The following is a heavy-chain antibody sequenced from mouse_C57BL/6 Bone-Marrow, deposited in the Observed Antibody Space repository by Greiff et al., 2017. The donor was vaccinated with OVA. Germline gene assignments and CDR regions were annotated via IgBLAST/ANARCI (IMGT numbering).Heavy chain of an antibody. CDR3: ARQCITTVVATNYFDY. D-gene: IGHD1-1*01. J-gene: IGHJ2*01. Sequence: VQLQQSVAELVRPGASVKLSCTASGFNIKNTYMHWVKQRPEQGLEWIGRIDPANGNTKYAPKFQGKATITADTSSNTAYLQLSSLTSEDTAIYYCARQCITTVVATNYFDYWGQGTTLTVSS. CDR1: GFNIKNTY. V-gene: IGHV14-3*01. CDR2: IDPANGNT.